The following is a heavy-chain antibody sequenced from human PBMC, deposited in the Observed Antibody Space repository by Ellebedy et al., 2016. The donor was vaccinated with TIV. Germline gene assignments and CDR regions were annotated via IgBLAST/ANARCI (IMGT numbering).Heavy chain of an antibody. CDR3: ARDTGKWVQLYFDY. CDR2: ISGYTGNT. J-gene: IGHJ4*02. Sequence: ASVKVSCKASGYTFSTYSISWVRQAPGQGLEWMGWISGYTGNTDYAQKFQGRVTVSTDTSTNTANMELRSLRSDDTAVYYCARDTGKWVQLYFDYWGRGTLVTVSS. CDR1: GYTFSTYS. D-gene: IGHD5-18*01. V-gene: IGHV1-18*01.